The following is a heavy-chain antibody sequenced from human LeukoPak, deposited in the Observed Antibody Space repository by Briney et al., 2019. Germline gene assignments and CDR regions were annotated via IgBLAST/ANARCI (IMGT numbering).Heavy chain of an antibody. Sequence: GASVKVSCKASGYTFTSYGTSWVRQAPGQGLEWMGWISAYNDNTNYAQKLQGRVTMTTDTSTSTAYMELRSLRSDDTAVYYCARAPRSIAARPNFDYWGQGTLVTVSS. J-gene: IGHJ4*02. V-gene: IGHV1-18*01. CDR2: ISAYNDNT. CDR1: GYTFTSYG. D-gene: IGHD6-6*01. CDR3: ARAPRSIAARPNFDY.